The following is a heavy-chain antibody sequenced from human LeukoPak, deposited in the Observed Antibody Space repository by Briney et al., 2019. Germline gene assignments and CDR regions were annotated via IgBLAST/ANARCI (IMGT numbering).Heavy chain of an antibody. D-gene: IGHD3-10*01. V-gene: IGHV1-2*02. CDR3: PVWFGELTN. CDR1: GYTFTHYN. Sequence: APVRVSCKASGYTFTHYNIHWVGQAPGQGLEWMGWIGPNSGGTNYAQKFPGRVTMTSDTSITTAYIHVSRLRSAHTARSFFPVWFGELTNWGQGTLVTVSS. J-gene: IGHJ4*02. CDR2: IGPNSGGT.